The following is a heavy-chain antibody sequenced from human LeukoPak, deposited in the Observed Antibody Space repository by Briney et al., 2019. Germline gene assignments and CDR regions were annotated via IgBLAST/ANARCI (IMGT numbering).Heavy chain of an antibody. D-gene: IGHD4-17*01. Sequence: PGGSLRLSCAASGYTFRNFWMHWVRQAPGKGLEWVSLISGDGGRIYYADSVKGRFTISRDNSKNSLYLQMNRLRTEDTALYYCAKDIGYDYGDYGDDYWGQRTVVTVSS. CDR1: GYTFRNFW. CDR3: AKDIGYDYGDYGDDY. CDR2: ISGDGGRI. V-gene: IGHV3-43*02. J-gene: IGHJ4*02.